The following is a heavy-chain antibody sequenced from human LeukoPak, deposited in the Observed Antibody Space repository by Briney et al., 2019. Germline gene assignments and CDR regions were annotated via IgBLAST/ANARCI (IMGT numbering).Heavy chain of an antibody. V-gene: IGHV4-34*01. J-gene: IGHJ4*02. Sequence: SETLSLTCAVYGGSFSGYYWSWIREPPGKGLEWIGEINHSGSTNYNPSLKSRVTISVDTSKNQFSLKLSSLTAADTAVYYCARGQWLVGIHYWGQGTLVTVSS. CDR2: INHSGST. D-gene: IGHD6-19*01. CDR1: GGSFSGYY. CDR3: ARGQWLVGIHY.